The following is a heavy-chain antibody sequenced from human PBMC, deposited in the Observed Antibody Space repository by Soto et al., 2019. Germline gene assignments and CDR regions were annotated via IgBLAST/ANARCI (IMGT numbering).Heavy chain of an antibody. CDR1: GGSISSYY. Sequence: SETLSLTCTVSGGSISSYYWSWVRQPPGKGLEWIGYIYYSGSTNYNPSLKSRVTISVDTSKNQFSLKLSSVTAADTAVYYCAIGGSGSYYNPYYFDYWGQGTLVTVYS. CDR3: AIGGSGSYYNPYYFDY. D-gene: IGHD3-10*01. V-gene: IGHV4-59*01. CDR2: IYYSGST. J-gene: IGHJ4*02.